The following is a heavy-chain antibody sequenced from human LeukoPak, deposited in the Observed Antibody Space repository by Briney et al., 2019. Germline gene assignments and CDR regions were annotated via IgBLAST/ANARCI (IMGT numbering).Heavy chain of an antibody. Sequence: GGSLRLSCAASGFTFSSYSMNWVRQAPGKGLEWVSSISTSSSYIYYADSLKGRFTISRDNARSSLYLQMNSLRAEDTAVYYCARYWGSGNYLFDAFDIWGQGTVVTVSS. CDR3: ARYWGSGNYLFDAFDI. CDR2: ISTSSSYI. CDR1: GFTFSSYS. V-gene: IGHV3-21*01. D-gene: IGHD1-26*01. J-gene: IGHJ3*02.